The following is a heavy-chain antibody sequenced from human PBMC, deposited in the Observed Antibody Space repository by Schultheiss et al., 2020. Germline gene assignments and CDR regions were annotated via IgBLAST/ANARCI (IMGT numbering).Heavy chain of an antibody. Sequence: SETLSLTCTVSGGSISSSSYYWGWIRQPPGKGLEWIGSIYYSGSTYYNPSLKSRVTISVDTSKNQFSLKLSSVTAADTAVYYCARHLRLGFGEFPYWGQGTLVTV. CDR3: ARHLRLGFGEFPY. J-gene: IGHJ4*02. D-gene: IGHD3-10*01. CDR2: IYYSGST. CDR1: GGSISSSSYY. V-gene: IGHV4-39*01.